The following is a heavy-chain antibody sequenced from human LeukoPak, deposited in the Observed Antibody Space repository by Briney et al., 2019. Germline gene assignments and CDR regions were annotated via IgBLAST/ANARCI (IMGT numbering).Heavy chain of an antibody. CDR2: IIPIFGTA. J-gene: IGHJ4*02. V-gene: IGHV1-69*05. D-gene: IGHD3-3*01. Sequence: GASVKVSCKASGGTFSSYAISWVRQAPGQGLEWMGGIIPIFGTANYAQEFQGRVTITTDESTSTAYMELSSLRSEDTAVYYCAREAPRPAGNYDFWSGYSGLDYWGQGTLVTVSS. CDR1: GGTFSSYA. CDR3: AREAPRPAGNYDFWSGYSGLDY.